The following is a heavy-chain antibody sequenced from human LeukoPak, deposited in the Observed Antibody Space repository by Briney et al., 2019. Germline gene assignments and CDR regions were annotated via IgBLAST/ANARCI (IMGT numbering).Heavy chain of an antibody. V-gene: IGHV1-46*01. Sequence: ASVKVSCKASGYTFTSYYMHWVRQAPGQGLEWMGIINPSGGSTSYAQKFQGRVTMTRDMSTSTVYMELSSLRSEDTAVYYCARAPGGSGSYPNWFDPWGQGTLVTVSS. CDR2: INPSGGST. D-gene: IGHD3-10*01. J-gene: IGHJ5*02. CDR3: ARAPGGSGSYPNWFDP. CDR1: GYTFTSYY.